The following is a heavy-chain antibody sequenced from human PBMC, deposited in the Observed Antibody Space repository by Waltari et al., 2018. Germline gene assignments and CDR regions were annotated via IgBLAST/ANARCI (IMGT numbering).Heavy chain of an antibody. Sequence: EVQVVESGGGLVKPGGSLRVSGAASGFILSNAWINWVRQAPGKGLEWVGRIKTKGEGGTTDYAAPVKGRFTISRDDSSNMAYLQMKSLRTEDTAIYYCTPKTNFWGQGTLVTVSS. CDR3: TPKTNF. J-gene: IGHJ4*02. CDR2: IKTKGEGGTT. V-gene: IGHV3-15*01. CDR1: GFILSNAW.